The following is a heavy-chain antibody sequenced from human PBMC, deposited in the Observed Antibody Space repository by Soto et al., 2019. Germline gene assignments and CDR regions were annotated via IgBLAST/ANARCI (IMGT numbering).Heavy chain of an antibody. CDR1: GFTFTSSA. CDR3: AADTLGYCSGGSCSTLGDYGMDV. Sequence: SVKVSCKASGFTFTSSAVQWVRQARGQRLEWIGLIVVGSGNTNYAQKFQERVTITRDMSTSTAYTELSSLRSEDTAVYYCAADTLGYCSGGSCSTLGDYGMDVWGQGTTVTVSS. CDR2: IVVGSGNT. J-gene: IGHJ6*02. D-gene: IGHD2-15*01. V-gene: IGHV1-58*01.